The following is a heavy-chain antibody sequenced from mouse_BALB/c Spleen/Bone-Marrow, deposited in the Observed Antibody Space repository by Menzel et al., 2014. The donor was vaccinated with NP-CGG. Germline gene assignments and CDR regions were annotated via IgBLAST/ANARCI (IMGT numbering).Heavy chain of an antibody. CDR2: INPGIGDI. CDR3: ARFTRDY. V-gene: IGHV1-54*01. CDR1: GYAFTNYL. J-gene: IGHJ2*01. Sequence: VQLQQSGDELVRPGTSVKVSCKASGYAFTNYLIEWFKQRPGQGLEWIGRINPGIGDIIYNVKFKGKATLTADKSSTTAYMQLSSLTSDDSAVYFCARFTRDYWGQGTTLTVSS.